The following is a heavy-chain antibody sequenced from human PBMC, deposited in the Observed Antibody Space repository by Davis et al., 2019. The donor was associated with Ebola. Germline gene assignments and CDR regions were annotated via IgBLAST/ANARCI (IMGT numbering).Heavy chain of an antibody. CDR1: GFTFSSYA. V-gene: IGHV3-30-3*01. CDR3: AKGGISYAGLDY. CDR2: ISYDGSNK. D-gene: IGHD6-13*01. Sequence: GESLKISCAASGFTFSSYAMHWVRQAPGKGLEWVAVISYDGSNKYYADSVKGRFTISRDNSKNTLYLQMNSLRVDDTALYYCAKGGISYAGLDYWGQGTLVTVSP. J-gene: IGHJ4*02.